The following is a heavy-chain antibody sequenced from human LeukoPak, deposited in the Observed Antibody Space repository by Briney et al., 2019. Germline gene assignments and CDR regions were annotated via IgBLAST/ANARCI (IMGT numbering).Heavy chain of an antibody. D-gene: IGHD6-13*01. CDR1: GFTFSSYG. V-gene: IGHV3-30*02. CDR2: IRYDGSNK. Sequence: PGGSLRLSCAASGFTFSSYGMHWVRQAPGKGLEWVAFIRYDGSNKYYADSVKGRFTISRDNSKNTLYLQMNSLRAEDTAVYYCARGGYSSSWDFGYWGQGTLVTVSS. J-gene: IGHJ4*02. CDR3: ARGGYSSSWDFGY.